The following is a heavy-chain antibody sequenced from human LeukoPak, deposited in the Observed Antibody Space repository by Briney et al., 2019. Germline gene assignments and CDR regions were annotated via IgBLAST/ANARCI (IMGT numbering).Heavy chain of an antibody. D-gene: IGHD3-22*01. CDR2: IYSSERT. V-gene: IGHV3-53*01. J-gene: IGHJ2*01. Sequence: GGSLRLSCAASGFTFRRNYMSWVRQAPGKGLEWVSVIYSSERTYYSESVQGRFTVFTDDTENAIYLQEDSLRAEDTAVYYCAREAYYHDTTGRFALGGRGTLVTVSS. CDR3: AREAYYHDTTGRFAL. CDR1: GFTFRRNY.